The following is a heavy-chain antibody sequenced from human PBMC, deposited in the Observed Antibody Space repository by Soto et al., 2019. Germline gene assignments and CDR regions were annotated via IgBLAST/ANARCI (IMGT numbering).Heavy chain of an antibody. V-gene: IGHV5-10-1*01. CDR2: IDPSDSYT. J-gene: IGHJ6*02. Sequence: GESLKISCKGSGYSFSNYWIAWVRQMPGKGLEWMGRIDPSDSYTNYSPSFQGHVTISADKSISTAYLQWSSLKASDTAMYYCATMSSPHYYYYGMDVWGQGTTVTVSS. D-gene: IGHD6-13*01. CDR1: GYSFSNYW. CDR3: ATMSSPHYYYYGMDV.